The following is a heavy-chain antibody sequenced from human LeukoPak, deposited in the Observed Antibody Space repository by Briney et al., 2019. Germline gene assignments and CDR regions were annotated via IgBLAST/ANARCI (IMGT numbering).Heavy chain of an antibody. D-gene: IGHD1-20*01. V-gene: IGHV4-39*07. Sequence: PSETLSLTCTVSGGSISSSSYYWGWIRQPPGKGLEWIGSIYYSGSTYYNPSLKSRVTISVDTSKYQFSLKLSSVTAADTAVYYCARDGVTGTTRPSPFDYWGQGTLVTVSS. J-gene: IGHJ4*02. CDR2: IYYSGST. CDR3: ARDGVTGTTRPSPFDY. CDR1: GGSISSSSYY.